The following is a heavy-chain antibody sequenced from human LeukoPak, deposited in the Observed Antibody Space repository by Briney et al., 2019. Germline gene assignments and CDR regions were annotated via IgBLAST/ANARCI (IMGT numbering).Heavy chain of an antibody. V-gene: IGHV3-30-3*01. CDR1: GFTFSSSA. CDR3: ARARLGTLYYFDY. D-gene: IGHD1-26*01. J-gene: IGHJ4*02. Sequence: GGSLRLSCAASGFTFSSSAMHWVRQAPDKGLEWVAVISYDGSNKYYADSVKGRFTISRDNSKNTLYLQMNSLRAEDTAVYYCARARLGTLYYFDYWGQGTLVTVSS. CDR2: ISYDGSNK.